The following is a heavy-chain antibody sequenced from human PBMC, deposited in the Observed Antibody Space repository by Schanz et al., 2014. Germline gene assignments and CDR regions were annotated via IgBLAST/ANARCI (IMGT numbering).Heavy chain of an antibody. V-gene: IGHV3-66*01. CDR3: VRDTDYHFDY. Sequence: EEQVVESGGGLVQPGGSLRLSCAVSGFTVSNTYMCWVRQAPGKGLQWVSCIYLDGSTYYADSVKGRFTISRDNAKNALYLQMNSLRAEDTAVYYCVRDTDYHFDYWGQGTLVTVSS. CDR2: IYLDGST. CDR1: GFTVSNTY. D-gene: IGHD4-17*01. J-gene: IGHJ4*02.